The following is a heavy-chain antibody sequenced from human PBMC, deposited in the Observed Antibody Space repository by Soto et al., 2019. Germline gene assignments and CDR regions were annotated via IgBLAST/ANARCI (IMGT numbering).Heavy chain of an antibody. D-gene: IGHD1-1*01. CDR3: ARGRINWNDVEFVGLLFDY. CDR1: GGSFSGYY. V-gene: IGHV4-34*01. CDR2: INHSGST. J-gene: IGHJ4*02. Sequence: PEALSLTCAVYGGSFSGYYWSWIRQPPGKWLEWIGEINHSGSTNYNPSLKSRVTISVDTSKNQFSLKLSSVTAADTAVYYCARGRINWNDVEFVGLLFDYWGQGTLVTVSS.